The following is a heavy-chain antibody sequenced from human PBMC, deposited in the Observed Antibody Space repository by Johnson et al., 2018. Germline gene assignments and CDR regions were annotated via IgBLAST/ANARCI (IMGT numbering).Heavy chain of an antibody. CDR3: AREDISGYYFRH. J-gene: IGHJ1*01. CDR2: IYSGGGT. Sequence: VQLVQSGGNLVQPGGSLRLSCAASGFTVSTNYLSWVRQAPGMGLGWVSVIYSGGGTNYADSVKGRFTISRDNSKNTPHLQMNRPRAEDTAVYYCAREDISGYYFRHWGQGALVTVSS. CDR1: GFTVSTNY. D-gene: IGHD3-22*01. V-gene: IGHV3-66*02.